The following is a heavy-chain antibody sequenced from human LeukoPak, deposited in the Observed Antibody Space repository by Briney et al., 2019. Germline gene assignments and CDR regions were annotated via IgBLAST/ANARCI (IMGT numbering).Heavy chain of an antibody. CDR3: ARLAYSSSWNDAFDI. V-gene: IGHV5-51*01. D-gene: IGHD6-13*01. CDR2: IYPGDSDT. J-gene: IGHJ3*02. CDR1: GYSFTSYW. Sequence: GESLKISCKGSGYSFTSYWIGWVRQMPGKGLEWMGIIYPGDSDTRYSPSFQGQVTISADKSISTAYLQWSSLKALDTAMYYCARLAYSSSWNDAFDIWGQGTMVTVSS.